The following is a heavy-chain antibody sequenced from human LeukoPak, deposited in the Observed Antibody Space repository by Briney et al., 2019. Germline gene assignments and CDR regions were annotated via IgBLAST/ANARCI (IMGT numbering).Heavy chain of an antibody. J-gene: IGHJ4*02. CDR1: GSTFSSYS. V-gene: IGHV3-21*01. Sequence: GGSLRLSCAASGSTFSSYSMNWVRQAPGKGLEWVSSISSSSSYIYYADSVKGRFTISRDNAKNSLYLQMNSLRAEDTAVYYCARAVAGTNYFDYWGQGTLVTVSS. D-gene: IGHD6-19*01. CDR3: ARAVAGTNYFDY. CDR2: ISSSSSYI.